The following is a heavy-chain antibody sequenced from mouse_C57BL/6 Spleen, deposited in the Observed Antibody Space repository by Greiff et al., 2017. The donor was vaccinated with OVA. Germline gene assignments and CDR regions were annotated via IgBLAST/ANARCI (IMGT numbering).Heavy chain of an antibody. CDR1: GYTFTSYG. V-gene: IGHV1-81*01. Sequence: VQLQESGAELARPGASVKLSCKASGYTFTSYGISWVKQRTGQGLEWIGDIYPGGGYTNYNEKFKGKATLTADKSSSTAYMQFSSLTSEDSAIYYCAREGYYGSSSHYAMDYWGQGTSVTVSS. J-gene: IGHJ4*01. CDR2: IYPGGGYT. D-gene: IGHD1-1*01. CDR3: AREGYYGSSSHYAMDY.